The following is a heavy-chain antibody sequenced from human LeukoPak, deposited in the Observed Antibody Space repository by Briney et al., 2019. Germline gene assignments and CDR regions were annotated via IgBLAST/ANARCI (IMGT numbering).Heavy chain of an antibody. J-gene: IGHJ4*02. CDR3: ASNTGTVFDY. D-gene: IGHD7-27*01. Sequence: SETLSLTCNVSGGSISSYYWSWIRQPPGKGLEWIGYVYYSGSTEYNPSLRSRVTISLEMSKHQFSLNLTSVTAADTAVYYCASNTGTVFDYWGQGALVTVSS. V-gene: IGHV4-59*01. CDR2: VYYSGST. CDR1: GGSISSYY.